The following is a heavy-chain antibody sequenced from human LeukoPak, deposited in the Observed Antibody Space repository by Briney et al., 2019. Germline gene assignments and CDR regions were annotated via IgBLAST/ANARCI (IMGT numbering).Heavy chain of an antibody. J-gene: IGHJ5*02. Sequence: PSQTLSLTCTVSGGSIRSGSYYWSWIWQPAGKGLEWIGRIYTSGSTNYNPSLKSRVTISVDTSKNHFSLKLSSVTAADTAVYYCARGEFYQFDPWGQGTLVTVSS. CDR3: ARGEFYQFDP. D-gene: IGHD2-2*01. CDR1: GGSIRSGSYY. V-gene: IGHV4-61*02. CDR2: IYTSGST.